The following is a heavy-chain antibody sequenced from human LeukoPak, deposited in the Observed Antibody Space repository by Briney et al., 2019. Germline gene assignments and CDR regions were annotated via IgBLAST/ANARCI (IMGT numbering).Heavy chain of an antibody. CDR3: ARVRDGNTVDFDY. CDR2: INPNTGDT. CDR1: GYTFTGYY. V-gene: IGHV1-2*02. J-gene: IGHJ4*02. Sequence: ASVKVSCKASGYTFTGYYIHWVRQAPGQGPEWMGWINPNTGDTKYAQKFQGRVTMTRDTSIGTAYMELTRLRSDDTAVYYWARVRDGNTVDFDYWGQGTLVTVSS. D-gene: IGHD5-24*01.